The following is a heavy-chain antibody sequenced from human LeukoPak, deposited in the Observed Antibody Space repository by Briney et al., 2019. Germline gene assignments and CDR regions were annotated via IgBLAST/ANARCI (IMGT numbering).Heavy chain of an antibody. CDR2: IRYDGSNK. V-gene: IGHV3-30*02. Sequence: PGGSLRLSCAASGFTFSSYGMHWARQAPGKGLEWVAFIRYDGSNKYYADSVKGRFTISRDNSKNTLYLQMSSLRAEDTAVYYCARDGTAPGLYFDLWGQGTLVTVSS. D-gene: IGHD6-13*01. CDR3: ARDGTAPGLYFDL. CDR1: GFTFSSYG. J-gene: IGHJ4*01.